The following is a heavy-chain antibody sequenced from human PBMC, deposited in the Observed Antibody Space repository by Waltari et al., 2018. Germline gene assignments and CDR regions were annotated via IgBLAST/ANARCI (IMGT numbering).Heavy chain of an antibody. CDR3: ARDSIYGGGYFDY. CDR2: IYYSGST. CDR1: GGPISRGGYY. D-gene: IGHD4-17*01. Sequence: QVQLQESGPGLVKPSQTLPLTCTVSGGPISRGGYYWSWIRQHPGKGLEWIGYIYYSGSTYYNPSLKSLVTISVDTSKNQFSLKLSSVTAADTAVYYCARDSIYGGGYFDYWGQGTLVTVSS. J-gene: IGHJ4*02. V-gene: IGHV4-31*01.